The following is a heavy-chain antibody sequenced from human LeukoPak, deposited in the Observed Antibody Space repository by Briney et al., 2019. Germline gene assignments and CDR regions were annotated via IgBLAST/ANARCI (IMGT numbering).Heavy chain of an antibody. CDR2: IYPGDSDT. V-gene: IGHV5-51*01. J-gene: IGHJ6*02. CDR1: GYSFTSYW. Sequence: LGESLKISCKGSGYSFTSYWIGWVRQMPGKGLEWMGIIYPGDSDTRYSPSFQGQVTISADKSISTAYLQWSSLKASDTAMYYCARQELWFGELKRNYYYYYGMDVWGQGTTVTVSS. D-gene: IGHD3-10*01. CDR3: ARQELWFGELKRNYYYYYGMDV.